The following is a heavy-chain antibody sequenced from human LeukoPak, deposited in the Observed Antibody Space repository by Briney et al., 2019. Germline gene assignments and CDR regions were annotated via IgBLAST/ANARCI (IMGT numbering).Heavy chain of an antibody. CDR3: ARDQVYDRRSEYFQH. J-gene: IGHJ1*01. Sequence: ASMKVSCKASGYTFTGYYMHWVRQAPGQGLEWMGIINPSGGSTSYAQKFQGRVTMTRDTSTSTVYMGLSSLRSEDTAVYYCARDQVYDRRSEYFQHWGQGTLVTVSS. CDR1: GYTFTGYY. V-gene: IGHV1-46*01. D-gene: IGHD3-22*01. CDR2: INPSGGST.